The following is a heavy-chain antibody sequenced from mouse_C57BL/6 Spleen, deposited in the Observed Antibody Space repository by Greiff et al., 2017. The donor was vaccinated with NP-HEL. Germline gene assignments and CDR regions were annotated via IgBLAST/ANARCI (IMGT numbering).Heavy chain of an antibody. D-gene: IGHD1-1*01. V-gene: IGHV1-19*01. Sequence: EVMLVESGPVLVKPGASVKMSCKASGYTFTDYYMNWVKQSHGKSLEWIGVINPYNGGTSYNQKFKGKATLTVDKSSSTAYMELNSLTSEDSAVYYCARSTTVPYYAMDYWGQGTSVTVSS. J-gene: IGHJ4*01. CDR3: ARSTTVPYYAMDY. CDR2: INPYNGGT. CDR1: GYTFTDYY.